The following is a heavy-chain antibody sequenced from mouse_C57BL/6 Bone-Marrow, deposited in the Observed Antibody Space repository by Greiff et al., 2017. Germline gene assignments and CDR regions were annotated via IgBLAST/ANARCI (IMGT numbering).Heavy chain of an antibody. J-gene: IGHJ3*01. CDR2: INPGSGGT. CDR1: GYAFTNYL. V-gene: IGHV1-54*01. Sequence: VQLQQSGAELVRPGTSVKVSCKASGYAFTNYLIEWVKQRPGQGLEWIGVINPGSGGTNYNEKFKGKATLTADKSSSTAYMQLSSLTSEDSAVYFCARPYYGSSGAWFAYWGKGTLVTVSA. CDR3: ARPYYGSSGAWFAY. D-gene: IGHD1-1*01.